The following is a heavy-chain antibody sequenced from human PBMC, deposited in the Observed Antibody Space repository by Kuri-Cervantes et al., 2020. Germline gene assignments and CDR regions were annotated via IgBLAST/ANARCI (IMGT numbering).Heavy chain of an antibody. CDR3: ARGVGDYSAGAGY. V-gene: IGHV3-30-3*01. J-gene: IGHJ4*02. Sequence: GGSLRLSCAASGFTFSSYAMHWVRQAPGKGLEWVAVITYDGSNKYYADSVKGRFTFSRDNSKNTLYLQMNSLRAEGTAVYYCARGVGDYSAGAGYWGQGTLVTVSS. D-gene: IGHD4-17*01. CDR1: GFTFSSYA. CDR2: ITYDGSNK.